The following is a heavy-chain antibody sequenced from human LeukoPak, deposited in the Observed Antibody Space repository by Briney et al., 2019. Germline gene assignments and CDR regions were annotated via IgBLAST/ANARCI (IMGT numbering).Heavy chain of an antibody. CDR1: GYTFTGVY. CDR2: INPSSGGT. Sequence: GASVKVSCKASGYTFTGVYIHWVRQAPGQGLEWTGRIEWMGRINPSSGGTNYAQNFQGRVTMAWDTSISTAYLDLSRLTSYDTAVYYCCLFHTPIFDLWGQGTMITVSS. V-gene: IGHV1-2*06. D-gene: IGHD3-3*01. CDR3: CLFHTPIFDL. J-gene: IGHJ3*01.